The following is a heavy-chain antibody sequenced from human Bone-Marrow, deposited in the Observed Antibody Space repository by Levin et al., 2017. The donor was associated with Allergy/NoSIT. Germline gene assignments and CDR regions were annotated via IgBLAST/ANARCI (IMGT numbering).Heavy chain of an antibody. J-gene: IGHJ1*01. CDR2: IKQDGSEK. CDR3: ASEIPPIAVAGSRYFQH. D-gene: IGHD6-19*01. CDR1: GFTFSSYW. Sequence: PGGSLRLSCAASGFTFSSYWMSWVRQAPGKGLEWVANIKQDGSEKYYVDSVKGRFTISRDNAKNSLYLQMNSLRAEDTAVYYCASEIPPIAVAGSRYFQHWGQGTLVTVSS. V-gene: IGHV3-7*01.